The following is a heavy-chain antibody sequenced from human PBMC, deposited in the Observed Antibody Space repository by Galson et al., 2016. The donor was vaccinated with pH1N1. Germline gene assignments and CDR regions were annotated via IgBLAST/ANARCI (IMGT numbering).Heavy chain of an antibody. V-gene: IGHV3-23*01. J-gene: IGHJ5*02. CDR3: VKGDSSGYDYLNKFDP. D-gene: IGHD3-22*01. CDR1: GFTFSSFA. CDR2: ITSGGST. Sequence: SLRLPCATSGFTFSSFAMTWVRQAPGKGLEWVSGITSGGSTYYADSVKGRFTISRDNSKNTVDLQMNRLRAEDTATYYCVKGDSSGYDYLNKFDPWGQGTVVTVSS.